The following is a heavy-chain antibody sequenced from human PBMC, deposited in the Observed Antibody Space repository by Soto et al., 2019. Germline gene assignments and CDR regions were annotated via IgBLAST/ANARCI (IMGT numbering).Heavy chain of an antibody. CDR2: ISGGGGST. J-gene: IGHJ4*02. V-gene: IGHV3-23*01. Sequence: SLRLYSAASEFTFSSYAMNWVRQAPGKGLEWVSVISGGGGSTYYADSVKDRFTISRDNSKNTLYLQMNSLRAEDTAVYNCAKGVHDGSGWYYDSWGQGAVVTVSS. D-gene: IGHD6-19*01. CDR1: EFTFSSYA. CDR3: AKGVHDGSGWYYDS.